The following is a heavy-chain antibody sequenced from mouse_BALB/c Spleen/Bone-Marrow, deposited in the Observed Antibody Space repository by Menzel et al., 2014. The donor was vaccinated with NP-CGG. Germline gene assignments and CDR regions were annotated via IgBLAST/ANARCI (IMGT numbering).Heavy chain of an antibody. J-gene: IGHJ2*01. CDR3: ARRATTVVATDY. Sequence: QVQLQQSGAELVNPGASVKLSCKASGYTFTSYWMHWVKQRPGQGLEWIGEINPSNGRTNYNEKFKSKATLTVDKSSSTAYMQLSSLTSEDSAVYYCARRATTVVATDYWGQGTTLTVSS. V-gene: IGHV1S81*02. CDR2: INPSNGRT. D-gene: IGHD1-1*01. CDR1: GYTFTSYW.